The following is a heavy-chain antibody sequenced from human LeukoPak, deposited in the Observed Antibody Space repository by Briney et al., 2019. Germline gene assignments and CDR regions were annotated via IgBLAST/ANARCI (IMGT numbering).Heavy chain of an antibody. CDR2: IYYSGST. J-gene: IGHJ3*02. CDR3: ARVSGTGYDILTGYYNVAFSAFDI. CDR1: GGSISSYY. D-gene: IGHD3-9*01. Sequence: SETLSLTCTVSGGSISSYYWSWIRRPPGKGLEWIGYIYYSGSTNYNPSLKSRVTISVDTSKNQFSLKLSSVTAADTAVYYCARVSGTGYDILTGYYNVAFSAFDIWGQGTMDTVSS. V-gene: IGHV4-59*08.